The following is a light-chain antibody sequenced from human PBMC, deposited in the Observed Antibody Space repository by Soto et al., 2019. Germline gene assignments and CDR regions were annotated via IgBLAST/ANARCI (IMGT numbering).Light chain of an antibody. CDR3: QQSYSTPRT. J-gene: IGKJ1*01. CDR1: QSISSY. CDR2: AAS. V-gene: IGKV1-39*01. Sequence: DIQMTQSPSSLSASVGDRVTITCRASQSISSYLNWYQQKPGKAPKLVIYAASSLQSGVPSRFSGSGSGTDFTLTISSLQPEDFATYYCQQSYSTPRTFGQGTKV.